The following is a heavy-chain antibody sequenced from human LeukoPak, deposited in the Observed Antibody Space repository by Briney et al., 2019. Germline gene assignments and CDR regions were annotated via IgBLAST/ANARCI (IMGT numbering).Heavy chain of an antibody. CDR3: ARDHYYGSGSQYYYYYGMDV. CDR1: GGSISSGDYY. Sequence: PSETLSLTCTVSGGSISSGDYYWSWIRQPPGKGLEWIGYIYYSGSTYYNPSLKSRVTISVDTSKNQFSLKLSSVTAADTAVYYCARDHYYGSGSQYYYYYGMDVWGKGTTVTVSS. D-gene: IGHD3-10*01. CDR2: IYYSGST. J-gene: IGHJ6*04. V-gene: IGHV4-30-4*01.